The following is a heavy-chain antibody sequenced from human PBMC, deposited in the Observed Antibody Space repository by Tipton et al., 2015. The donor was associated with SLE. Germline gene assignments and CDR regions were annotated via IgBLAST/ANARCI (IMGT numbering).Heavy chain of an antibody. V-gene: IGHV3-21*03. CDR3: ARDPHPLTGYYPDFDY. D-gene: IGHD3-9*01. CDR2: ISSYGSYI. J-gene: IGHJ4*02. Sequence: SLRLSCAASGFTFSSYSINWVRQAPGKGLEWVSSISSYGSYIYYADSVKGRFTISRDNAKNSLYLQMNSLRAEDTAVYYCARDPHPLTGYYPDFDYWGQGTLVTVSS. CDR1: GFTFSSYS.